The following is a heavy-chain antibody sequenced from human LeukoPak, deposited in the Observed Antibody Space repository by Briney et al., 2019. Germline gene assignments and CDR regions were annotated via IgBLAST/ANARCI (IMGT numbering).Heavy chain of an antibody. V-gene: IGHV1-69*13. Sequence: ASVKVSCKASGYSFTSHDMHWARQAPGQGLEWMGGIIPIFGTANYAQKFQGRVTITADESTSTAYMELSSLRSEDTAVYYCARDLGIAAAGIWGQGTMVTVSS. CDR3: ARDLGIAAAGI. D-gene: IGHD6-13*01. CDR1: GYSFTSHD. J-gene: IGHJ3*02. CDR2: IIPIFGTA.